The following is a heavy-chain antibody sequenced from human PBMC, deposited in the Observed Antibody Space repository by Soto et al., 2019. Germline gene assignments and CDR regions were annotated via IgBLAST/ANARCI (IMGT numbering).Heavy chain of an antibody. CDR1: GITVGRRY. CDR2: IDVGGRT. CDR3: ASDPYSSIAGL. Sequence: LVESGGGLVQPGGSLRLACEASGITVGRRYMSWVRQAPGQGLQWVSLIDVGGRTTYADSVKGRFIISRDKSNNIVYLQMNGQRAEDTAVYYCASDPYSSIAGLWGQGILVSVSS. V-gene: IGHV3-66*01. J-gene: IGHJ4*02. D-gene: IGHD6-19*01.